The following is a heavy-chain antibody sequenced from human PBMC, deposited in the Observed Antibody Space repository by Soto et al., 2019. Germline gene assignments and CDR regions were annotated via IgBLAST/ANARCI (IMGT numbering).Heavy chain of an antibody. J-gene: IGHJ4*02. V-gene: IGHV4-31*03. CDR2: IYYSWST. Sequence: PAETLSLTCTVSGGSISSGGYYWSWIRQHPGKGLEWIGSIYYSWSTYYNPSLKSRVTISVDTSKNQFSLKLSSVTAADTAVYHCAREGIAARDFDYWGQGTLVTVSS. D-gene: IGHD6-6*01. CDR3: AREGIAARDFDY. CDR1: GGSISSGGYY.